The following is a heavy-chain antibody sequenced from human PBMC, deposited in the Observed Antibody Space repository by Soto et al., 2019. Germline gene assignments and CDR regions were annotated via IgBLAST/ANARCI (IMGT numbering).Heavy chain of an antibody. D-gene: IGHD3-10*01. Sequence: QVQLVQSGAEVKKPGSSVKVSCKASGGTFSSYAISWVRQAPGQGLEWMGGIIPIFGTANYAQKFQGRVTITADESTSTDYMELSSLRSEDTAVYYCAREDGSNGENWFDPWGKGTLVTVSS. CDR1: GGTFSSYA. J-gene: IGHJ5*02. CDR3: AREDGSNGENWFDP. V-gene: IGHV1-69*01. CDR2: IIPIFGTA.